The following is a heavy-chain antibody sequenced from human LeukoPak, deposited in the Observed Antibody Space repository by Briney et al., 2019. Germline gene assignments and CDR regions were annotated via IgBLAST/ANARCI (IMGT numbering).Heavy chain of an antibody. CDR1: GDSVSSNSAA. Sequence: SQTLSLTGAISGDSVSSNSAAWNWIKQSPSRGLEWLGRTYYRSKWYNDYAVSVKSRITINPDTSKNQFSLQLNSVTPEDTAVYYCARVAGTFGWFDPWGQGTLVTVSS. CDR2: TYYRSKWYN. D-gene: IGHD6-19*01. J-gene: IGHJ5*02. CDR3: ARVAGTFGWFDP. V-gene: IGHV6-1*01.